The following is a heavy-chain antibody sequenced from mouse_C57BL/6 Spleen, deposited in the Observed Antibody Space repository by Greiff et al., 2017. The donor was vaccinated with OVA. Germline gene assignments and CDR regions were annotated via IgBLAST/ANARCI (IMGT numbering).Heavy chain of an antibody. V-gene: IGHV1-82*01. CDR3: GRGITTVVAPFDY. CDR2: IYPGDGDT. Sequence: QVQLKQSGPELVKPGASVKLSCTASGYAFSSSWMNWVKQRPGQGLEWIGRIYPGDGDTNYNGKFKGKATLTADKSSSTAYLQLSRLTSEDSAVYFGGRGITTVVAPFDYWGQGTTLTVSS. J-gene: IGHJ2*01. D-gene: IGHD1-1*01. CDR1: GYAFSSSW.